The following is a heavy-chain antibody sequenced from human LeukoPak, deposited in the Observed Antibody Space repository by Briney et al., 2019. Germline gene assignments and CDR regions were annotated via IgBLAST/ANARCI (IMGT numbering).Heavy chain of an antibody. J-gene: IGHJ4*02. D-gene: IGHD2-2*01. CDR1: GYTFSSYY. CDR2: INPNSGGT. V-gene: IGHV1-2*02. Sequence: WASVTLSCTASGYTFSSYYMHWVRQAPGQGLEWMGWINPNSGGTYYAQKFQGRVTIARDTSISTAYMELSRLRSDATAVYYCARDHEIGGMVVPGAVEFGFDYWGEGSLVTVSS. CDR3: ARDHEIGGMVVPGAVEFGFDY.